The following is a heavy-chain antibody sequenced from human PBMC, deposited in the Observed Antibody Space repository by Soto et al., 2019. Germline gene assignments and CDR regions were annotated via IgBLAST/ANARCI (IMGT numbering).Heavy chain of an antibody. Sequence: GGSLRLSCAASGFTFSSYGMHWVRQAPGKGLEWVAVIWYDGSNKYYADSVKGRFTISRDNSKNTLYLQMNSLRAEDTAVYYCARGEPEYSSSAAFDYWGQGTLVTVSS. D-gene: IGHD6-6*01. CDR1: GFTFSSYG. CDR3: ARGEPEYSSSAAFDY. J-gene: IGHJ4*02. V-gene: IGHV3-33*01. CDR2: IWYDGSNK.